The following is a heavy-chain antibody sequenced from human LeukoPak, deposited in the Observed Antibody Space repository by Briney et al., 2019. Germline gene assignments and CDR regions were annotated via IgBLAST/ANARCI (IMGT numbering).Heavy chain of an antibody. V-gene: IGHV3-30*18. CDR1: GFTFSSYG. CDR2: ISYDGSNK. CDR3: AKGDCSSTSCHSLWL. D-gene: IGHD2-2*01. J-gene: IGHJ3*01. Sequence: PGGSLRLSCAASGFTFSSYGMHWVRQAPGKGLEWVAVISYDGSNKYYADSVKGRFTISRDNSKNTLYLQMNSLRAEDTAVYYCAKGDCSSTSCHSLWLWGQGTMVTVSS.